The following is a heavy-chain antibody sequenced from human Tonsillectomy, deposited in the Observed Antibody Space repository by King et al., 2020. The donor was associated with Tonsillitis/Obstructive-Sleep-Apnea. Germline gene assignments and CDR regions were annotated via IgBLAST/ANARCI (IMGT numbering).Heavy chain of an antibody. CDR1: GGSISTYY. J-gene: IGHJ6*02. CDR2: INNSGST. V-gene: IGHV4-59*01. Sequence: QLQESGPGLVKPSETLSLTCTVSGGSISTYYWSWIRQPPGKGLEWIGYINNSGSTNYNPSLKSRVTISVDTSKNQFSLKLSSVTAADTAVYLCARNLGIGKVGRVYGLVVWGQGPTVTVPS. CDR3: ARNLGIGKVGRVYGLVV. D-gene: IGHD2-15*01.